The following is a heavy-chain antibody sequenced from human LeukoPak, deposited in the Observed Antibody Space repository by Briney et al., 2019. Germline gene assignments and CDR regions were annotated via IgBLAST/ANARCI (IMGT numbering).Heavy chain of an antibody. Sequence: SETLSLTCAVYGGSFSGYYWSWIRQPPGKGLEWIGSIYYTGSTNYNPSLKSRVTISRDTSRNQFSLKVRSVSAADTAVYYCARDYGGNPGFIDYWGQGTLVTVSS. J-gene: IGHJ4*02. V-gene: IGHV4-59*12. CDR2: IYYTGST. D-gene: IGHD4/OR15-4a*01. CDR1: GGSFSGYY. CDR3: ARDYGGNPGFIDY.